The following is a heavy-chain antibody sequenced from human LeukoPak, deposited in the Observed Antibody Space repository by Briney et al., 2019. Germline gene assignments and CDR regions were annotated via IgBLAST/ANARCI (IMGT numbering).Heavy chain of an antibody. Sequence: PGGSLRLSCAASGFTVSSNYMSWVRQAPGKGLEWVSVIYSGGSTYYADSVKGRFTISRDNSKNTLYLQMNSLRAEDTAVYYCARGGQWELPEAFDIWAQGTMVTVSS. CDR2: IYSGGST. CDR3: ARGGQWELPEAFDI. D-gene: IGHD1-26*01. V-gene: IGHV3-66*02. CDR1: GFTVSSNY. J-gene: IGHJ3*02.